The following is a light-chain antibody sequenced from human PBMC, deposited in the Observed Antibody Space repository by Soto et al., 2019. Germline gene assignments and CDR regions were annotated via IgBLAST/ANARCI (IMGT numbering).Light chain of an antibody. CDR2: DAS. CDR1: QGISNH. CDR3: LHHHNFPIT. Sequence: DLQMTQSPSAMSASVGDKVTITCRASQGISNHLVWFQQKPGQVPKRLIYDASVLQPGVSSRFSGSGSWTDFTLTIGSLQPEDFATYYCLHHHNFPITVGEGTRLEAK. V-gene: IGKV1-17*03. J-gene: IGKJ5*01.